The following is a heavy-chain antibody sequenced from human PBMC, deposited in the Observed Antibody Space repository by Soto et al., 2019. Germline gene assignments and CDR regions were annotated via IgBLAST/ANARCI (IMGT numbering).Heavy chain of an antibody. CDR3: ARDPSIAAAGTGRY. Sequence: QVQLVQSGAEVKKPGSSVKVSCKASGGTFSSYTISWVRQAPGQGLEWMGRIIPILGIANYVQKFQGRVTITADKTTSTAYMELSSLISEDTAVYYCARDPSIAAAGTGRYWGQGPLPTVSP. D-gene: IGHD6-13*01. J-gene: IGHJ4*02. CDR2: IIPILGIA. V-gene: IGHV1-69*08. CDR1: GGTFSSYT.